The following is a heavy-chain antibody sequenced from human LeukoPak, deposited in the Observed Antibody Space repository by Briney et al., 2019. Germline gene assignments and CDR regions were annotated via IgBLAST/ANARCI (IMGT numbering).Heavy chain of an antibody. V-gene: IGHV4-61*10. CDR1: GGSISSGSYY. D-gene: IGHD2-2*01. CDR3: ARLTSVPSEVIDY. J-gene: IGHJ4*02. CDR2: IYYSGST. Sequence: PSETLSLTCTASGGSISSGSYYWSWIRQPAGKGLEWIGTIYYSGSTNYNPSLKSRVTISVDTSKNQFSLKLSSVTAADTAVYYCARLTSVPSEVIDYWGQGTLVTVSS.